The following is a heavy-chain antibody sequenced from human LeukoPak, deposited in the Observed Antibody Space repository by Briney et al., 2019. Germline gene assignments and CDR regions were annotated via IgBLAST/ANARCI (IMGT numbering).Heavy chain of an antibody. V-gene: IGHV1-2*02. CDR3: ARGVPGYYDSSGYAYNWFDP. D-gene: IGHD3-22*01. CDR2: INPNSGGT. Sequence: GASVKVSCKASGYTFTGYYMHWVRQAPGQGLEWMGWINPNSGGTNYAQKFQGRVTMTRNTSISTAYMELSSLRSEDTAVYYCARGVPGYYDSSGYAYNWFDPWGQGTLVTVSS. J-gene: IGHJ5*02. CDR1: GYTFTGYY.